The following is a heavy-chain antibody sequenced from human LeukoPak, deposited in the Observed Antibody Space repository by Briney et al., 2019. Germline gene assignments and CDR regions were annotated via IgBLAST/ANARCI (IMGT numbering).Heavy chain of an antibody. CDR3: ARAWDTAMEFDY. D-gene: IGHD5-18*01. Sequence: PSETLSFTCAVYGGSFSGYYWSWIRQPPGKGLEWIGEINHSGSTNYNPSLKSRVTISVDTSKNQFSLKLSSVTAADTAVYYCARAWDTAMEFDYWGQGTLVTVSS. CDR2: INHSGST. J-gene: IGHJ4*02. CDR1: GGSFSGYY. V-gene: IGHV4-34*01.